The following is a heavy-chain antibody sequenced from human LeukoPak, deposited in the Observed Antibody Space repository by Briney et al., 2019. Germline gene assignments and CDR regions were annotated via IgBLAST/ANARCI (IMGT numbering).Heavy chain of an antibody. D-gene: IGHD2-21*02. CDR1: GFTFSSYE. CDR3: AKPWWGVSLLFTGFQH. CDR2: ISSSGSTI. Sequence: PGGSLRLSCAASGFTFSSYEMNWVRQAPGKGLEWVSYISSSGSTIYYADSVKGRFTISRDNAKNSLYLQMNSLRAEDTALYYCAKPWWGVSLLFTGFQHRGQGTLVTVSS. J-gene: IGHJ1*01. V-gene: IGHV3-48*03.